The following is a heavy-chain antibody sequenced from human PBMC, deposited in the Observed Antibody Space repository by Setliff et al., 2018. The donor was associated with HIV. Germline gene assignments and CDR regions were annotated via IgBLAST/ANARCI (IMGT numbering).Heavy chain of an antibody. D-gene: IGHD2-8*02. CDR1: GFTFTNAW. CDR2: VKSKTDGGTT. Sequence: PGGSLRLSCAASGFTFTNAWMSWVRQAPGKGLEWVGRVKSKTDGGTTDYAAPVKGRFTISRDDSKNTLYLQMNSLKTEDTAVYYCVRDPMRASNSLTYWFPDYWGQGALVTVS. V-gene: IGHV3-15*01. J-gene: IGHJ4*02. CDR3: VRDPMRASNSLTYWFPDY.